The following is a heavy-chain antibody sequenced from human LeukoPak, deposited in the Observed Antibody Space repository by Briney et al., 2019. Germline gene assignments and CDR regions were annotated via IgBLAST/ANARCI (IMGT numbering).Heavy chain of an antibody. J-gene: IGHJ4*02. CDR2: MYYSGST. CDR3: ARRNDILTGYYSNFDY. Sequence: SETLSLTCAVYGGSFSGYYWGWIRQPPGKGLEWLGSMYYSGSTYYNPSLKSRGTVSVDTSKKQFSLKLTSVTAADTAVYYCARRNDILTGYYSNFDYWGQGTLVTVSS. CDR1: GGSFSGYY. D-gene: IGHD3-9*01. V-gene: IGHV4-39*01.